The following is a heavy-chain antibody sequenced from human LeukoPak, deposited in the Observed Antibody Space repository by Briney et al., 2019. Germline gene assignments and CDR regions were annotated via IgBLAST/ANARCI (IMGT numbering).Heavy chain of an antibody. D-gene: IGHD2-2*01. CDR1: GGSISSSSYY. J-gene: IGHJ4*02. CDR2: IYYSGGT. Sequence: SETLSLTCTVSGGSISSSSYYWGWIRQPPGKGLEWIGSIYYSGGTYCNPSLKSRVTISVDTSKNQFSLKLSSVTAADTAVYYCARHPEVKYQLLFGLIDYWGQGTLVTVSS. V-gene: IGHV4-39*01. CDR3: ARHPEVKYQLLFGLIDY.